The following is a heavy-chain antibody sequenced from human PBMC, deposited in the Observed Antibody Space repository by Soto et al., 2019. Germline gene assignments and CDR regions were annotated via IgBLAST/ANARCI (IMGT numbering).Heavy chain of an antibody. CDR1: GYTFTSYG. CDR2: ISAYNGNT. D-gene: IGHD3-16*01. J-gene: IGHJ4*02. V-gene: IGHV1-18*01. CDR3: ARRTDYGGEYYFDY. Sequence: ASVKVSCKASGYTFTSYGISWVRQAPGQGLEWMGWISAYNGNTNYAQKLQGRVTMTTNTSTSTAYMELRSLRSDDTAVYYCARRTDYGGEYYFDYWGQGTLVTVSS.